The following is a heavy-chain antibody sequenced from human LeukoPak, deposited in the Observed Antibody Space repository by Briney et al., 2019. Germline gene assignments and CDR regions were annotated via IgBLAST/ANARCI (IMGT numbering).Heavy chain of an antibody. D-gene: IGHD2-8*01. CDR1: GFPFSDYY. CDR3: TTGYRVYRYFDL. J-gene: IGHJ2*01. Sequence: GGSLRLSCAASGFPFSDYYMSWIRQAPGKGLEWVSYISSSGSNIYYADSVKGRFTISRGNAKNSLYLQMNSLRAEDTAVYYCTTGYRVYRYFDLWGRGTLVTVSS. V-gene: IGHV3-11*01. CDR2: ISSSGSNI.